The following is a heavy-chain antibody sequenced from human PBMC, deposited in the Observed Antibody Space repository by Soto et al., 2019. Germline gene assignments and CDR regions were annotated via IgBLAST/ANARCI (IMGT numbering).Heavy chain of an antibody. CDR2: IYYSGTT. CDR1: GYSISSSDW. V-gene: IGHV4-28*01. CDR3: ARSVGPY. J-gene: IGHJ4*02. Sequence: PSETLSLTCAVSGYSISSSDWWCWIRQPPGKGLEWIGYIYYSGTTYYNPSLKSRVTMSVDTSKNQFSLKLSSVTAADTAVYYCARSVGPYWSQGTLVHVSS.